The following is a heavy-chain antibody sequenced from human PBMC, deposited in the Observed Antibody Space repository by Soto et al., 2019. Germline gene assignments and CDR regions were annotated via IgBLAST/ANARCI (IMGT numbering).Heavy chain of an antibody. CDR2: IFYTGST. CDR1: GGTINSGDYF. Sequence: SETLSLTCSVSGGTINSGDYFWSWIRQPPGKGLEWIGSIFYTGSTYYSPSLRSRASMSXXXSXXXFXLXXXAXTAADTAVYFCARVKATLYRHYYFDYWGQGTPVT. CDR3: ARVKATLYRHYYFDY. J-gene: IGHJ4*02. D-gene: IGHD5-12*01. V-gene: IGHV4-30-4*02.